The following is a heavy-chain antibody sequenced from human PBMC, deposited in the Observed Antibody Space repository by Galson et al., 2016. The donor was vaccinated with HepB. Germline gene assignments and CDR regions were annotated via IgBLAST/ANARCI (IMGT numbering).Heavy chain of an antibody. Sequence: SLRLSCAGSEFTFSSYAVSWVRQAQGKGLEWVSVITSSGADTYYADSVKGRFTISRDNSKDRLYLQMNSLRAEDTAVYYCAKGGAVIMDAFDIWGQGTMVTVS. V-gene: IGHV3-23*01. J-gene: IGHJ3*02. CDR1: EFTFSSYA. CDR3: AKGGAVIMDAFDI. CDR2: ITSSGADT. D-gene: IGHD3-3*01.